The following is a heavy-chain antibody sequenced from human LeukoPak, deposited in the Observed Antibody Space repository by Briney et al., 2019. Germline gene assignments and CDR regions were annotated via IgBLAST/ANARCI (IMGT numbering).Heavy chain of an antibody. CDR1: GFTFSSYS. V-gene: IGHV3-21*01. D-gene: IGHD6-13*01. Sequence: GGSLRLSCAASGFTFSSYSMNWVRQAPGKGLEWVSSISSSSSYIYYADSVKGRFTISRDNSKNTLYLQMNSLRAEDTAVYYCAKFGLSSWYIWRSQDGMDVWGQGTTVTVSS. CDR2: ISSSSSYI. J-gene: IGHJ6*02. CDR3: AKFGLSSWYIWRSQDGMDV.